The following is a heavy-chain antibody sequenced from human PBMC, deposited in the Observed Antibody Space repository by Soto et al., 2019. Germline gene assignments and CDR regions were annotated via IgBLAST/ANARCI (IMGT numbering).Heavy chain of an antibody. CDR3: ARGGDDSSGYYYVTY. Sequence: QLQLQESGSGLVKPSQTLSLTCAVSGGSISSGGYSWSWIRQPPGKVLEWIGYIYHSGSTYYNPSLKSRVTISVDRSKNQFSLKLSSVTAADTAVYYCARGGDDSSGYYYVTYWGQGTLVTVSS. J-gene: IGHJ4*02. CDR1: GGSISSGGYS. D-gene: IGHD3-22*01. CDR2: IYHSGST. V-gene: IGHV4-30-2*01.